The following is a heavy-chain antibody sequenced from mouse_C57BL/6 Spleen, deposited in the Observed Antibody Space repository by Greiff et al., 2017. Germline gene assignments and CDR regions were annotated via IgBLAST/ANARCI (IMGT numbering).Heavy chain of an antibody. J-gene: IGHJ2*01. CDR1: GYTFTSYW. V-gene: IGHV1-72*01. CDR2: IDPNSGGT. Sequence: QVQLKQPGAELVKPGASVKLSCKASGYTFTSYWMHWVKQRPGRGLEWIGRIDPNSGGTKYNEKFKSKATLTVDKPSSTAYMQLSSLTSEDSAVYYCARDGITTVVEDYFDYWGQGTTLTVSS. CDR3: ARDGITTVVEDYFDY. D-gene: IGHD1-1*01.